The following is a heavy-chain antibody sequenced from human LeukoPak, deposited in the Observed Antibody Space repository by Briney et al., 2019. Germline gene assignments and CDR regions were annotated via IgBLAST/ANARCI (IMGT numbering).Heavy chain of an antibody. CDR1: GFTFSNAW. J-gene: IGHJ4*02. CDR2: IKSKTDGGTT. Sequence: GGSLRLSCAASGFTFSNAWMSWVRQAPGKGLEWVGRIKSKTDGGTTAYAAPVQGRFTISRDDSKNTLYLQMNSLKTKDTAEYYGTTAALWFGELSGWGQRTLVTVSS. D-gene: IGHD3-10*01. CDR3: TTAALWFGELSG. V-gene: IGHV3-15*01.